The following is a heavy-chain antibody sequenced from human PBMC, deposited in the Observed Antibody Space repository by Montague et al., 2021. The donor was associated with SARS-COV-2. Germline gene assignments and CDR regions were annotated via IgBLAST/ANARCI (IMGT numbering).Heavy chain of an antibody. V-gene: IGHV4-39*02. D-gene: IGHD3-10*01. J-gene: IGHJ4*02. Sequence: SETLSLTCSVSSGSIISSGYYWGWIPQPPGKELEWIGHIYYSGTTNYNLSLQSRGTISVDTSKNHLSLRLSSVTAADTAVYFCARGLIRGVTTPFDYWGQGSQVTVSS. CDR2: IYYSGTT. CDR3: ARGLIRGVTTPFDY. CDR1: SGSIISSGYY.